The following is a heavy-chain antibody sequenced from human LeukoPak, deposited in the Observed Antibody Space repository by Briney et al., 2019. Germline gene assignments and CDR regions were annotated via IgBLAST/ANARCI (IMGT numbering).Heavy chain of an antibody. V-gene: IGHV5-51*01. CDR2: IYPGDSDT. CDR1: GYRFTNYW. CDR3: ARRYGSGSYYNWFDS. Sequence: GESLKISCKGSGYRFTNYWIGWVRQMPGKGLEWMGIIYPGDSDTRYSPSFQGQVTISADKSISTAYLQWSSLKASDTAVYYCARRYGSGSYYNWFDSWGQGTLVTVSS. D-gene: IGHD3-10*01. J-gene: IGHJ5*01.